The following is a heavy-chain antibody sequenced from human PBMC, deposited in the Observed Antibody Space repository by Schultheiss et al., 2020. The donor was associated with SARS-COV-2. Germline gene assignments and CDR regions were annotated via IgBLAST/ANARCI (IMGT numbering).Heavy chain of an antibody. D-gene: IGHD2-15*01. J-gene: IGHJ4*02. CDR2: ISSSGSTI. Sequence: GGSLRLSCAASGFTFSSYSMNWVRQAPGEGLEWVSSISSSGSTIYYADSVKGRFTISRDNAKNSLYLQMNSLRAEDTAVYYCARQGGGSCGSCYYWGQGTLVTVSS. CDR3: ARQGGGSCGSCYY. V-gene: IGHV3-21*04. CDR1: GFTFSSYS.